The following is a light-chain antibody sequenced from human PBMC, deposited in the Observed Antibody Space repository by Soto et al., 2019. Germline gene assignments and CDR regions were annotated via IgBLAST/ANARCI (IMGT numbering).Light chain of an antibody. J-gene: IGKJ2*01. CDR3: QQFTDSPPEYT. Sequence: EVVLTQSPGTLSLSPGETATLSGRASQHVDTNYLSWFQQKPRQPPRVLIFATSSRATGNPRRFTGSWSETDFTLTIRRLEPEDFALYFCQQFTDSPPEYTFGLGTKLEIK. CDR1: QHVDTNY. V-gene: IGKV3-20*01. CDR2: ATS.